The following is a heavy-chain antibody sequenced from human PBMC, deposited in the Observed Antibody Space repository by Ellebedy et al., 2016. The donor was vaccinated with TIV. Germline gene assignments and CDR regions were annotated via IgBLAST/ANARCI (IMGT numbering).Heavy chain of an antibody. J-gene: IGHJ1*01. CDR3: ARDVPGNTI. CDR2: IFSGGER. V-gene: IGHV3-53*01. CDR1: GFTVSSNY. D-gene: IGHD2-2*01. Sequence: GESLKISCAASGFTVSSNYMMWVRQAPGKGLECISVIFSGGERSYADSVKGRFTSSGDNSMDMEYLQMNSLRVEDTAVYYCARDVPGNTIWGQGTLVTVSS.